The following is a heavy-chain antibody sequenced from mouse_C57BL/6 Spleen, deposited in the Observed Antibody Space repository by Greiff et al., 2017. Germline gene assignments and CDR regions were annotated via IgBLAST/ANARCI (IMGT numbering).Heavy chain of an antibody. J-gene: IGHJ3*01. CDR1: GYTFTDYE. CDR2: IDPETGGT. D-gene: IGHD1-1*01. V-gene: IGHV1-15*01. CDR3: TSGDYSWFAD. Sequence: QVQLQQSGAELVRPGASVTLSCKASGYTFTDYEMHWVKQTPVHGLEWIGAIDPETGGTAYNQKFKGKAILTADKSSSTAYMELRSLTSEDSAVYYCTSGDYSWFADWGKGTLVTVSA.